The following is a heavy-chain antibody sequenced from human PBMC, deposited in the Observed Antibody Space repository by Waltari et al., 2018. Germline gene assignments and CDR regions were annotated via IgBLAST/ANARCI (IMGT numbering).Heavy chain of an antibody. V-gene: IGHV5-51*01. D-gene: IGHD4-4*01. CDR2: IDPSDSDT. Sequence: EVQLVQSGAEVNRPGESLKISCKTSGYSFTSYWISWVRQMPGKGLEWMGAIDPSDSDTRYSPSFQGQVTISADKSISTAYLQWSSLKASDTATYYCAKRGQYSNYFDYWGQGVLVTVSS. CDR3: AKRGQYSNYFDY. CDR1: GYSFTSYW. J-gene: IGHJ4*02.